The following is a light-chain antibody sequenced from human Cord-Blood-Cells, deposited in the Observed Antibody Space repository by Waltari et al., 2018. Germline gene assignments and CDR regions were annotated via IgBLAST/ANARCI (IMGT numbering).Light chain of an antibody. J-gene: IGLJ2*01. CDR1: SGSIASNY. CDR3: QSYDSSKDVV. V-gene: IGLV6-57*01. Sequence: NCMLTQPHSVSESPGKTVTIYYTRSSGSIASNYVQWYPQRPGSSPTTVIYEDNQRPPGVPDRFSGSIDSSSNSASLTISGLKTEDEADYYCQSYDSSKDVVFGGGTKLTVL. CDR2: EDN.